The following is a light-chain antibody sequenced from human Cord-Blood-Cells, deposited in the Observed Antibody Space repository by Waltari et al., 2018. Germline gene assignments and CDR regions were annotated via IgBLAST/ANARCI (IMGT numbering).Light chain of an antibody. V-gene: IGLV2-23*01. CDR3: CSYAGSSTYV. CDR2: EGS. Sequence: QSALTQPASVSGSPGQSITISCTGTSSDVGSYNLVSWYQQHPGKAPKLTIYEGSKRTSGVSNRFSGSKSGNTASLTISGLQAEDEADYYCCSYAGSSTYVFGTGTKVTVL. J-gene: IGLJ1*01. CDR1: SSDVGSYNL.